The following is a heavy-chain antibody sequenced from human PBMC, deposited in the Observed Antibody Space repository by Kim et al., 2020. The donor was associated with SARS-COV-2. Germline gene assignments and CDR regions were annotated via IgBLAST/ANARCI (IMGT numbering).Heavy chain of an antibody. V-gene: IGHV1-46*01. CDR2: INPSGGST. CDR3: ARDHGQWELRLSMDV. Sequence: ASVKVSCKASGYTFTSYYMHWVRQAPGQGLEWMGIINPSGGSTSYAQKFQGRVTMTRDTSTSTVYMELSSLRSEDTAVYYCARDHGQWELRLSMDVWGQGTTVTVSS. D-gene: IGHD1-26*01. CDR1: GYTFTSYY. J-gene: IGHJ6*02.